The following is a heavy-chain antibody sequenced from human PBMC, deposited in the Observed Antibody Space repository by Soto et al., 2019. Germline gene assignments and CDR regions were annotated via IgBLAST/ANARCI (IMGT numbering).Heavy chain of an antibody. J-gene: IGHJ3*02. CDR3: ATSLPGIAVAGYTGGYDAFDI. V-gene: IGHV1-18*01. Sequence: QVQLVQSGAEVKKPGASVKVSCKASGYTFTSYGISWVRQAPGQGLEWMGWISAYNGNTNYAQKLQSRVTMTTYTSTSTAYMELRSMRSDDTAVYYCATSLPGIAVAGYTGGYDAFDIWGQGTMVTVSS. D-gene: IGHD6-19*01. CDR1: GYTFTSYG. CDR2: ISAYNGNT.